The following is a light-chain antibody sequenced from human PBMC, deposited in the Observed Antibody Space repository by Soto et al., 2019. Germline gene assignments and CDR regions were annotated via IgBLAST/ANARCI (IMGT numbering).Light chain of an antibody. V-gene: IGLV2-23*01. CDR2: EAS. CDR1: SNGIGNDNF. J-gene: IGLJ1*01. Sequence: QSALTQPASVSESPGQSITISCTGTSNGIGNDNFVSWYQQHPGKAPKLLIYEASERPSGVSNRFSGSKSGYMASLTISGLQAEDEADYYCCAYAGTGTFYVFGPGTKVTVL. CDR3: CAYAGTGTFYV.